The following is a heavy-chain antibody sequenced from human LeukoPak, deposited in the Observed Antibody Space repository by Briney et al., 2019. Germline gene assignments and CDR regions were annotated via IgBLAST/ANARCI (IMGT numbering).Heavy chain of an antibody. Sequence: GRSLRLSCAASGFTFDDYATHWVRQAPGKGLEWVSGISWNSGSIGYADSVKGRFTISRDNAKNSLYLQMNSLRAEDTALYYCAKSGYSSSWIFWGQGTMVTVSS. CDR3: AKSGYSSSWIF. J-gene: IGHJ3*01. D-gene: IGHD6-13*01. CDR2: ISWNSGSI. CDR1: GFTFDDYA. V-gene: IGHV3-9*01.